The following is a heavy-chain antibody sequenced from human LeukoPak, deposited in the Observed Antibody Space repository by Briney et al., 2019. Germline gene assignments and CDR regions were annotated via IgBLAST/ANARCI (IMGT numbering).Heavy chain of an antibody. J-gene: IGHJ4*02. CDR3: AKDDYYDTSGYRD. D-gene: IGHD3-22*01. Sequence: GGSLRLSCAASGFTFSSYGMTWVRQAPGKGLEWVSGISGSGGSTYYADSVKGRFTISRDNSKNTLYLQMNSLRAEDTAVYYCAKDDYYDTSGYRDWGQGTLVTVSS. CDR2: ISGSGGST. CDR1: GFTFSSYG. V-gene: IGHV3-23*01.